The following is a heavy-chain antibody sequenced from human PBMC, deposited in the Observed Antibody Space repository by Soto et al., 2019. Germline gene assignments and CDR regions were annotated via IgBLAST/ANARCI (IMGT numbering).Heavy chain of an antibody. CDR1: GYTFTRFY. CDR3: ARDEGGYDILNGYYKAHHFDY. D-gene: IGHD3-9*01. CDR2: ISPHNFNT. Sequence: ASVKVSCKASGYTFTRFYITWVRQAPGQGLEWMGAISPHNFNTNYAQKFRGRVTLTTEKSTNTAYMDLRSLTSDDTAVYYCARDEGGYDILNGYYKAHHFDYWGQGVPVTVSS. V-gene: IGHV1-18*01. J-gene: IGHJ4*02.